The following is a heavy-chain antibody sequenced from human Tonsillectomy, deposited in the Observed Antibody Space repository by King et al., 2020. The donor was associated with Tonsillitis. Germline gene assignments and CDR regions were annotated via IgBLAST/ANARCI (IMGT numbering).Heavy chain of an antibody. CDR2: INPNSGGT. J-gene: IGHJ5*02. CDR3: ARDLCTTGCFAGWFDP. Sequence: VQLVESGAEVKKPGASVKVSCKASGYTFTDYYIHWVRQAPGQGLEWLGWINPNSGGTDYAQKFQGRVTITRDTSISTAYMELSRLRSDDTAVYYCARDLCTTGCFAGWFDPWGQGTLVTVSS. CDR1: GYTFTDYY. V-gene: IGHV1-2*02. D-gene: IGHD2-2*01.